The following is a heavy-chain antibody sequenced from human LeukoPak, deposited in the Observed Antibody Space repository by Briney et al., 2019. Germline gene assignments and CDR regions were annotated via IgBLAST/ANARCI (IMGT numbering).Heavy chain of an antibody. CDR2: ISSSSSSI. CDR1: GFTFNNYS. V-gene: IGHV3-48*01. Sequence: GGSLRLSCAASGFTFNNYSVSWVRQAPGKGLEWLSYISSSSSSIVYADSVKGRFTISRDNSKNTLYLQMNSLRAEDTAVYYCAKCRIGDYIFDCWGQGTLVTVSS. CDR3: AKCRIGDYIFDC. D-gene: IGHD3-10*01. J-gene: IGHJ4*02.